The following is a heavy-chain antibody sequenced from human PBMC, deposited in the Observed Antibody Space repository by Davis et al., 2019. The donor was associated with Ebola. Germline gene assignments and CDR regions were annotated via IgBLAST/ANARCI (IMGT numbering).Heavy chain of an antibody. CDR3: AKDPWSGYYLAGFDP. CDR2: ISGSGGST. D-gene: IGHD3-3*01. V-gene: IGHV3-23*01. CDR1: GFTFSSYA. J-gene: IGHJ5*02. Sequence: PGGSLRLSCAASGFTFSSYAMSWVRQAPGKGLEWVSAISGSGGSTYYADSVKGRFTISRDNSKNTLYLQMNSLRAEDTAVYYCAKDPWSGYYLAGFDPWGQGTLVTVSS.